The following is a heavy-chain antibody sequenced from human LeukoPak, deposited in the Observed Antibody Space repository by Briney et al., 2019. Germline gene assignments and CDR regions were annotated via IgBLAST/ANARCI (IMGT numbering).Heavy chain of an antibody. Sequence: GRSLRLSCAASGFTFSSYGMHWVRQAPGKGLEWVAVMSNDGSNKYYADSVKGRFTISRDNSKNTLYLQKNSLRAEDTAIYYCAKSGIAAAGQRGYFDYWGQGTLVTVSS. CDR3: AKSGIAAAGQRGYFDY. CDR1: GFTFSSYG. J-gene: IGHJ4*02. D-gene: IGHD6-13*01. V-gene: IGHV3-30*18. CDR2: MSNDGSNK.